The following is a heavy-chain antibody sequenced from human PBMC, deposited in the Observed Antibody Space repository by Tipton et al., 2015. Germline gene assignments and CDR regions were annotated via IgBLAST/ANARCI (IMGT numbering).Heavy chain of an antibody. CDR3: AKGRAGGFDG. J-gene: IGHJ4*02. CDR1: GFSFATFG. Sequence: SLRLSCAASGFSFATFGMHWVRQAPGKGLDWVSTISGSGTPYYADSVKGRFTVSRDNSKNIQYLQMNSLRVEDTAVYFCAKGRAGGFDGWGQGTLVTVSS. CDR2: ISGSGTP. V-gene: IGHV3-23*01. D-gene: IGHD3-10*01.